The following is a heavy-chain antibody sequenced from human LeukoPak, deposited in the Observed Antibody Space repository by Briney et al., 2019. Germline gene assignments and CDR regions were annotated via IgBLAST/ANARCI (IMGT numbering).Heavy chain of an antibody. CDR1: GGSISSSSYY. D-gene: IGHD3-3*01. Sequence: PSETLSLTCTVSGGSISSSSYYWGWIRQPPGKGLEWIGSIYYSGSTYYNPSLESRVTISVDTSKNQFSLKLSSVTAADTAVYYCARDTKNYDFWSGYYRRDAFDIWGQGTMVTVSS. J-gene: IGHJ3*02. V-gene: IGHV4-39*07. CDR3: ARDTKNYDFWSGYYRRDAFDI. CDR2: IYYSGST.